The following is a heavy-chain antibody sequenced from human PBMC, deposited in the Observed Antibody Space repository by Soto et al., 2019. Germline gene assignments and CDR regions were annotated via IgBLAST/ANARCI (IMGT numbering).Heavy chain of an antibody. CDR1: GFSLSTSGVG. CDR2: IYWDDDK. Sequence: SGPTLVNPTQTLTLTCTFSGFSLSTSGVGVGWIRQPPGKALEWLALIYWDDDKRYSPSLKSRLTITKDTSKNQVVLTMTNMDPVDTATYYCAHGPPRSTVTASDGWFDPWGQGTQVTVSS. CDR3: AHGPPRSTVTASDGWFDP. V-gene: IGHV2-5*02. D-gene: IGHD4-17*01. J-gene: IGHJ5*02.